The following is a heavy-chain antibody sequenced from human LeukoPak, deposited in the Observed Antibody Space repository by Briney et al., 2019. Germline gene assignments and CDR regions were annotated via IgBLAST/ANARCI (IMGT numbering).Heavy chain of an antibody. CDR1: GFTFSSYA. CDR2: IKSKTDGGTT. D-gene: IGHD4-17*01. CDR3: TTDQLMMTTVDY. V-gene: IGHV3-15*01. J-gene: IGHJ4*02. Sequence: PGGSLRLSCAASGFTFSSYAMSWVRQAPGKGLEWVGRIKSKTDGGTTDYAAPVKGRFTISRDDSKNTLYLQMNSLKTEDTAVYYCTTDQLMMTTVDYWGQGTLVTVSS.